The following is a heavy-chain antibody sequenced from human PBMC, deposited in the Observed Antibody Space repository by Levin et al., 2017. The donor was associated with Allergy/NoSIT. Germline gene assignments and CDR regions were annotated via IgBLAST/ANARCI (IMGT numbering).Heavy chain of an antibody. CDR1: GYTLTELS. J-gene: IGHJ4*02. CDR2: FDPEDGET. CDR3: ATAVLRFGELLGNYFDY. D-gene: IGHD3-10*01. V-gene: IGHV1-24*01. Sequence: GESLKISCKVSGYTLTELSMHWVRQAPGKGLEWMGGFDPEDGETIYAQKFQGRVTMTEDTSTDTAYMELSSLRSEDTAVYYCATAVLRFGELLGNYFDYWGQGTLVTVSS.